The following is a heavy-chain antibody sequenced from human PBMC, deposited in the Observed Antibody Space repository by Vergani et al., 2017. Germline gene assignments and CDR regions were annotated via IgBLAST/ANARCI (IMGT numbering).Heavy chain of an antibody. CDR3: ARARIVVVPAATRYYYYMDV. CDR2: ISGQNFRT. D-gene: IGHD2-2*01. V-gene: IGHV3-48*04. Sequence: EVQLLESGGGSAQPGESLRLSCVASGFTFTAHGLNWVRQAPGKGLEWVSGISGQNFRTHYADSVKGRFTISRDNAKNSLYLQMNSLRAEDTAVYYCARARIVVVPAATRYYYYMDVWGKGTTVTVSS. J-gene: IGHJ6*03. CDR1: GFTFTAHG.